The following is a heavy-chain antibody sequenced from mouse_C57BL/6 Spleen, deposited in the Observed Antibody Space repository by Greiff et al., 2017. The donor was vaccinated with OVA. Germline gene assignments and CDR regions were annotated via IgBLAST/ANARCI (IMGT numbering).Heavy chain of an antibody. V-gene: IGHV1-82*01. CDR1: GYAFSSSW. Sequence: QVQLQQSGPELVKPGASVKISCKASGYAFSSSWMNWVKQRPGKGLEWIGRIYPGDGDTNYNGKFKGKATLTADKSSSTAYMQLSSLTSEDSAVYFCARGGLSGNYFDYWGQGTTLTVSS. CDR3: ARGGLSGNYFDY. CDR2: IYPGDGDT. D-gene: IGHD1-3*01. J-gene: IGHJ2*01.